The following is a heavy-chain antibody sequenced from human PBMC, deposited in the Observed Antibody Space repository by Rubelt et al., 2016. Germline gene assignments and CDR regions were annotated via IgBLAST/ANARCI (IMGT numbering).Heavy chain of an antibody. CDR2: IYYSGST. Sequence: QVQLQQWGAGLVKPSETLSLTCTVSGYSISSGYYWGWIRQPPGKGLEWIGHIYYSGSTYYNPSLKSRVTISVDTSKNQFSLKLSSVTAADTGVYFCARRRQLVRIFDHWGQGDLVTISS. V-gene: IGHV4-38-2*02. J-gene: IGHJ4*02. CDR1: GYSISSGYY. D-gene: IGHD6-6*01. CDR3: ARRRQLVRIFDH.